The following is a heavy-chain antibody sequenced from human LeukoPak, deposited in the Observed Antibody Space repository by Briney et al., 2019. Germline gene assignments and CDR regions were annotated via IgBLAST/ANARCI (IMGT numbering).Heavy chain of an antibody. D-gene: IGHD2-21*02. CDR3: ARPYCGGDCYSVYFQH. CDR1: GFTFSSYA. Sequence: PGGSLRLSCAASGFTFSSYAMHWVRQAPGKGLEGVAVISYDGSNKYYADSVKGRFTISRDNSKNTLYLQMNSLRAEDTAVYYCARPYCGGDCYSVYFQHWGQGTLVTVSS. J-gene: IGHJ1*01. CDR2: ISYDGSNK. V-gene: IGHV3-30-3*01.